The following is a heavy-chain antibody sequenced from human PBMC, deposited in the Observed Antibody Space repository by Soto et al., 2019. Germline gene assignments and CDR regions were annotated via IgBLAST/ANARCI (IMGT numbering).Heavy chain of an antibody. CDR1: GYIFTNYD. D-gene: IGHD3-10*01. CDR3: ARFGSAPYEHYVVDV. Sequence: QVQLVQSETEVKKPGASVKVSCKASGYIFTNYDITWVRQAPGQGLEWMGWVSGYNGNTKYAQKFQDRVTMTTDTSXXTVYMELRRLRSDETGVYYCARFGSAPYEHYVVDVWGQGSTVFVSS. CDR2: VSGYNGNT. V-gene: IGHV1-18*01. J-gene: IGHJ6*02.